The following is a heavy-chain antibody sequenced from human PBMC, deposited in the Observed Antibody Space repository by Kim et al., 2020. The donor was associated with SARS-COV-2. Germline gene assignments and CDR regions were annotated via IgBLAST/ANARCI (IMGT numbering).Heavy chain of an antibody. J-gene: IGHJ4*02. Sequence: SGKGRFTISRDNSKNTLYLQMNSLRAEDTAVYYCAKRRTYYYDSSGYSKYWGQGTLVTVSS. D-gene: IGHD3-22*01. CDR3: AKRRTYYYDSSGYSKY. V-gene: IGHV3-23*01.